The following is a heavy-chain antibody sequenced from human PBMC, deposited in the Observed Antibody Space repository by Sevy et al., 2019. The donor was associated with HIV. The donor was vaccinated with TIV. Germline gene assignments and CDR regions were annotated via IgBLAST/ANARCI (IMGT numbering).Heavy chain of an antibody. D-gene: IGHD1-26*01. J-gene: IGHJ4*02. CDR1: GFTFSSYA. CDR2: ISGSGGNR. V-gene: IGHV3-23*01. CDR3: AKNRVGSYPDY. Sequence: GGCLRLSCTASGFTFSSYAMSWVRQAPGKGLEWVSTISGSGGNRYYADSLKGRFTISRDNSRNTVLLQMTNLRAEDTAVYYCAKNRVGSYPDYWGQGTLVTVSS.